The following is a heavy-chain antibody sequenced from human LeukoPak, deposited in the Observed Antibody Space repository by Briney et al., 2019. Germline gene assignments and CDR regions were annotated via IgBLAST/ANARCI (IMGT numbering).Heavy chain of an antibody. CDR3: AANPGPYSSSNWFDP. J-gene: IGHJ5*02. Sequence: PSETLSLTCALYGGSFSGYYCSWIRQPPGKGLEWIGEINHIGSTDYNPCLKSRVTISVDTSKNQFSLKLSSVTAADTAVYYCAANPGPYSSSNWFDPWGQGTLVTVSS. D-gene: IGHD6-6*01. CDR1: GGSFSGYY. V-gene: IGHV4-34*01. CDR2: INHIGST.